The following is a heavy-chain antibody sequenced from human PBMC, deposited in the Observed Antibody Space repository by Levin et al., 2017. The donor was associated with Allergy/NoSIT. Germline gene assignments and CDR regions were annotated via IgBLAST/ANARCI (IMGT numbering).Heavy chain of an antibody. D-gene: IGHD6-6*01. Sequence: TGGSLRLSCAASGFTFSSYSMNWVRQAPGKGLEWVSSISSSSSYIYYADSVKGRFTISRDNAKNSLYLQMNSLRAEDTAVYYCARYPPSIAARLNYFDYWGQGTLVTVSS. CDR2: ISSSSSYI. J-gene: IGHJ4*02. CDR3: ARYPPSIAARLNYFDY. CDR1: GFTFSSYS. V-gene: IGHV3-21*01.